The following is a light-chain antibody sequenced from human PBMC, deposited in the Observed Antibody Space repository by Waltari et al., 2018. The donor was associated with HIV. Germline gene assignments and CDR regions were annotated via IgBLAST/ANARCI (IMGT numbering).Light chain of an antibody. Sequence: DIQRTQSPSTLPASVEDRVTITCRASQSISSWLAWYQQKPGKAPKLLIYKASSLESGVPSRFSGSGSGTEFTLTISSLQPDDFATYYCQQYNSYWTFGQGTKVEIK. CDR1: QSISSW. CDR3: QQYNSYWT. J-gene: IGKJ1*01. CDR2: KAS. V-gene: IGKV1-5*03.